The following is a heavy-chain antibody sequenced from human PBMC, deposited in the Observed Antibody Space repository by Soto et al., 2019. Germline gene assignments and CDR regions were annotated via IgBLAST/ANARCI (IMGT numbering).Heavy chain of an antibody. CDR1: GFTFSRYW. D-gene: IGHD3-3*01. CDR2: IKQDGSEK. J-gene: IGHJ5*02. CDR3: ARDSPNYDFWSGYSDNWFDP. V-gene: IGHV3-7*01. Sequence: PGGSLRLSCAASGFTFSRYWMSWVRQAPGKGLEWVANIKQDGSEKYYVDSVKGRFTISRDNAKNSLYLQMNSLRAEDTAVYYCARDSPNYDFWSGYSDNWFDPWGQGT.